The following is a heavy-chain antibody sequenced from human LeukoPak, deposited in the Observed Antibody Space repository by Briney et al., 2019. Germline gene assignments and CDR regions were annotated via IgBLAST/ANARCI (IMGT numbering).Heavy chain of an antibody. CDR1: GFTFSGYW. CDR2: TNADGSRT. Sequence: GGSLRLSCAASGFTFSGYWLHWVRQDPGKGLVWVAHTNADGSRTTYADSVRGRFTISRDNAKNTLYLQMNSLRVDDTAIYYCARDGTGSSPGDYFYYMDVWGKGTTVTVSS. D-gene: IGHD3/OR15-3a*01. V-gene: IGHV3-74*01. J-gene: IGHJ6*03. CDR3: ARDGTGSSPGDYFYYMDV.